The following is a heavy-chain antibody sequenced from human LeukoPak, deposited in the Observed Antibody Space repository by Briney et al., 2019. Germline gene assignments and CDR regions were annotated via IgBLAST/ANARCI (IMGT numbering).Heavy chain of an antibody. CDR3: ARVAYIAAAAYFDY. D-gene: IGHD6-13*01. Sequence: SETLSLTCTGSGGSISSYYWSWIRQPPGKGLEGIGYIYYSGSTNYKPSLKSRVTISVDTSKNQFSLKLSSVTAADTAVYYCARVAYIAAAAYFDYWGQGTLVTVSS. J-gene: IGHJ4*02. CDR1: GGSISSYY. V-gene: IGHV4-59*01. CDR2: IYYSGST.